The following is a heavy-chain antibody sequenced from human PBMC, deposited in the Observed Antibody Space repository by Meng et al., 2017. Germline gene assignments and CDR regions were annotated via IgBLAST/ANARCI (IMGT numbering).Heavy chain of an antibody. CDR3: ATDNWGPHY. J-gene: IGHJ4*02. CDR1: GDTLNTDN. Sequence: GQLVQSGAEVKKPGDSVKVSCKASGDTLNTDNMHWVRQAPGQGLEWMGIINPSDNSAAYAQGFQGRLTMTRDTCTSTLYMELTSLQFEDTAIYYCATDNWGPHYWGQGTLVTVSS. CDR2: INPSDNSA. D-gene: IGHD7-27*01. V-gene: IGHV1-46*02.